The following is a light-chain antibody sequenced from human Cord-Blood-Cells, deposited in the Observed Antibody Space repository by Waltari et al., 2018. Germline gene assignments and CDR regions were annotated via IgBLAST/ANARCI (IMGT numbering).Light chain of an antibody. Sequence: DIVMTLSPDSLAVSLGEWATINCKSSQSVLYSSNNTNYLAWYQQKPGQPPKLLIYWASTRESGVPDRFSGSGSGTDFTLTISSLQAEDVAVYYCQQYYSTPRTFGQGTKVEIK. V-gene: IGKV4-1*01. CDR1: QSVLYSSNNTNY. CDR2: WAS. CDR3: QQYYSTPRT. J-gene: IGKJ1*01.